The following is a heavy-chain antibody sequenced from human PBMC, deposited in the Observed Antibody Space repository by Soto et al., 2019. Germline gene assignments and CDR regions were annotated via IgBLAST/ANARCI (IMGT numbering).Heavy chain of an antibody. D-gene: IGHD7-27*01. CDR3: AKFWAGDKAFDI. J-gene: IGHJ3*02. CDR2: ISGSGGST. CDR1: GFTFSSYA. V-gene: IGHV3-23*01. Sequence: GGSLRLSCAASGFTFSSYAMSWVRQAPGKGLEWVSAISGSGGSTYYADSVKGRFTISRDNSKNTRYLQMNSLRAEDTAVYSCAKFWAGDKAFDIWGQGTMVTVSS.